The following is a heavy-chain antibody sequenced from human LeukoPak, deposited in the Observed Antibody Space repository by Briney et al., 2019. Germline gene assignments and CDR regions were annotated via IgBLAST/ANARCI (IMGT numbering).Heavy chain of an antibody. D-gene: IGHD3-16*01. CDR3: AQWGNNMDV. Sequence: SETLSLTCTVYGGSFSSYYWHWFRQPPGKGPQWIGEINYSGSTKYNPSLKSRVTISIDTSKNQFSLKLCSVTAADTAVYYCAQWGNNMDVWGKGTTVIVSS. J-gene: IGHJ6*03. CDR2: INYSGST. CDR1: GGSFSSYY. V-gene: IGHV4-34*01.